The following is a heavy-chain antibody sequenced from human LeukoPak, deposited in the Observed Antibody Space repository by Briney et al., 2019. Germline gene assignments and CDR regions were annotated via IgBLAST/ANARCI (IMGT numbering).Heavy chain of an antibody. D-gene: IGHD2-21*02. CDR2: IYSGGST. J-gene: IGHJ4*02. V-gene: IGHV3-53*01. Sequence: GGSLRLSCAASGFSFSDYWMHWVRQAPGKGLEWVSVIYSGGSTYYADSVKGRFTISRDNSKNTLYLQMNSLRAEDTAVYYCAKTRLVVTATDSWGQGTLVTVSS. CDR3: AKTRLVVTATDS. CDR1: GFSFSDYW.